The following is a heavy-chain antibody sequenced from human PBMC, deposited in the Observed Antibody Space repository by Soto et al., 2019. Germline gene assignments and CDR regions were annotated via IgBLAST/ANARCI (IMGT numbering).Heavy chain of an antibody. J-gene: IGHJ4*02. Sequence: QVQLQESGPGLVKPSQTLSLTCTVSGGSISGGGYYWSWIRQHPGKGLEWIGYIYYSGSTYYNPSLKSRVTISVDTSKNQFSLKLSSVTAADTAVYYCAGSLDIVVVPAASLVDYWGQGTLVTVSS. CDR2: IYYSGST. CDR1: GGSISGGGYY. V-gene: IGHV4-31*03. D-gene: IGHD2-2*01. CDR3: AGSLDIVVVPAASLVDY.